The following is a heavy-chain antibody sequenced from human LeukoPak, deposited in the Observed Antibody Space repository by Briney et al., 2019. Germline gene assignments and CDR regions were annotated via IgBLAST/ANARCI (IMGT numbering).Heavy chain of an antibody. V-gene: IGHV1-2*02. Sequence: ASVKVSCKASGYTFTGYYMHWVRQAPGQGLEWMGWINPNSGGTNYAQKFQGRVTITRDTSISTAYMELSRLRSDDTAVYYCARDSVQVVRFDYWGQGTLVTVSS. J-gene: IGHJ4*02. CDR1: GYTFTGYY. CDR2: INPNSGGT. CDR3: ARDSVQVVRFDY.